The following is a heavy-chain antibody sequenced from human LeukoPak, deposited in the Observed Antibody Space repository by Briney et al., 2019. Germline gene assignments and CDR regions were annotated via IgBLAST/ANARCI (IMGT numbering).Heavy chain of an antibody. D-gene: IGHD3-10*01. CDR2: IYSGGST. Sequence: PGGSLKLSCAASGFTFSSYSMNWVRQAPGKGLEWVSVIYSGGSTYYADSVKGRFTISRDNSKNTLYLQMNSLRAEDTAVYYCRTMVRGVIIDYFDYWGQGTLVTVSS. CDR1: GFTFSSYS. CDR3: RTMVRGVIIDYFDY. V-gene: IGHV3-66*01. J-gene: IGHJ4*02.